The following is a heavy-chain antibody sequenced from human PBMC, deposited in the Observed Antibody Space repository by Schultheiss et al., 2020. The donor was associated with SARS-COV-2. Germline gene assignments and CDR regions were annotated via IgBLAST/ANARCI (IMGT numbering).Heavy chain of an antibody. J-gene: IGHJ4*02. Sequence: GSLRLSCTVSGGSISSSSYYWGWIRQPPGKGLEWIGSIYYSGSTYYNPSLKSRVTISVDTSKNQFSLKLSSVTAADTAVYYCARRRYSGSYYPGYYFDYWGQGTLVTVSS. D-gene: IGHD1-26*01. CDR1: GGSISSSSYY. CDR2: IYYSGST. CDR3: ARRRYSGSYYPGYYFDY. V-gene: IGHV4-39*01.